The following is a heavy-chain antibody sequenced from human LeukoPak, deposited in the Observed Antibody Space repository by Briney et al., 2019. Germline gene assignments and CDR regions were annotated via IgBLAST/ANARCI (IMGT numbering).Heavy chain of an antibody. V-gene: IGHV4-30-2*01. CDR2: IYHSGST. CDR3: ARDLGGGNVQY. CDR1: GGSISSGGYY. J-gene: IGHJ4*02. Sequence: PSETLSLTCTVSGGSISSGGYYWTWIRQPPGKGLEWIGYIYHSGSTYYNPSLKSRVTISVDRSKNQFSLKVSSVTAADTAVYYCARDLGGGNVQYWGQGTLVTVSS. D-gene: IGHD4-23*01.